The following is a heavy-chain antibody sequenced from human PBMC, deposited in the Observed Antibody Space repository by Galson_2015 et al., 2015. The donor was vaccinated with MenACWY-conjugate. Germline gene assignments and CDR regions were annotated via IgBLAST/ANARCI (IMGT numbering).Heavy chain of an antibody. CDR1: GYSFTPYW. J-gene: IGHJ6*02. V-gene: IGHV5-51*01. CDR3: ARHPPGGRGMDV. D-gene: IGHD1-26*01. Sequence: QSGAEVKKPGESLKISCKGSGYSFTPYWIGWVRQMPGEGLEWMGLISPGDSYTRYNPAFQGQVTISADKSISTAYLQWNSLQASDTAMYYCARHPPGGRGMDVWGQGTTVTVSS. CDR2: ISPGDSYT.